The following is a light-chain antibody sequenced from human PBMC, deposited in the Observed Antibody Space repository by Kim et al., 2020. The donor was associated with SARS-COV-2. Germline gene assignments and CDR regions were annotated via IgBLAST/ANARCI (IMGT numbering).Light chain of an antibody. Sequence: GHSITIAGTGSSADIGRYNCFTWSQQPPNKAPKHMIYNVTKRPSGVSTRFSGSKSGNTASLTISGLQAEYGVDYDCSSFTSSGTFVFGGGTKVTVL. V-gene: IGLV2-14*03. J-gene: IGLJ2*01. CDR2: NVT. CDR1: SADIGRYNC. CDR3: SSFTSSGTFV.